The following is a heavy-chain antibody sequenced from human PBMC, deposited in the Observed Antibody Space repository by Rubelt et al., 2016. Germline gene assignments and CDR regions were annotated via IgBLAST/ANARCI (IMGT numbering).Heavy chain of an antibody. CDR3: ARDSSSGHKNWFDP. D-gene: IGHD6-13*01. V-gene: IGHV4-39*07. J-gene: IGHJ5*02. CDR1: GGSISSSSYY. Sequence: QLQLQESGPGLVKPSETLSLTCTVSGGSISSSSYYWGWIRQPPGKGLEWIGSIYYSGSTYYNPSLNSRVTISVDTSKNQFSRKLSSVTAADTAVYYCARDSSSGHKNWFDPWGQGTLVTVSS. CDR2: IYYSGST.